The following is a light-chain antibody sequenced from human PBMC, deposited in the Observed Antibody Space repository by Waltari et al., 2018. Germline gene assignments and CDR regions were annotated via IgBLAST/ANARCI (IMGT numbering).Light chain of an antibody. CDR2: KAS. J-gene: IGKJ1*01. CDR3: QQYSGYSRT. CDR1: QSVTNW. Sequence: DTQMTQSPSTLSASVGDRVTITCRASQSVTNWLAWYQQRPGEAPKVLIYKASNLESGVPSRFSGSGYGTDFTLTISSLQPDDFATYYCQQYSGYSRTFGQGTKVEIK. V-gene: IGKV1-5*03.